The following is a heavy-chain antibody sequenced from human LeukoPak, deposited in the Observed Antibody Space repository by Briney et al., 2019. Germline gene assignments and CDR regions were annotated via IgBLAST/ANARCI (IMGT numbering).Heavy chain of an antibody. D-gene: IGHD4-11*01. V-gene: IGHV1-46*01. CDR3: AIGQYPTSNWFDP. CDR1: GYTFTSYY. CDR2: INPSGGST. Sequence: ASVKVSCTASGYTFTSYYMHWVRQAPGQGLEWMGIINPSGGSTSYAQKFQGRVTMTEDTSTDTAYMELSSLRSEDTAAYYCAIGQYPTSNWFDPWGQGTLVTVSS. J-gene: IGHJ5*02.